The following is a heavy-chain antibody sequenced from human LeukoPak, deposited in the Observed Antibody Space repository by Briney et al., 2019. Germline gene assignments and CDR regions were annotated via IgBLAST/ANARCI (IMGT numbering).Heavy chain of an antibody. CDR1: GFTFNSYG. CDR3: AKDWGVVVVAATYFDY. Sequence: GRSLRLSCAASGFTFNSYGMHWVRQAPGKGLEWVAVISYDGSNKYYADSVKGRFTISRDNSKNTLYLQMNSLRAEDTAVYYCAKDWGVVVVAATYFDYWGQGTLVTVSS. V-gene: IGHV3-30*18. J-gene: IGHJ4*02. CDR2: ISYDGSNK. D-gene: IGHD2-15*01.